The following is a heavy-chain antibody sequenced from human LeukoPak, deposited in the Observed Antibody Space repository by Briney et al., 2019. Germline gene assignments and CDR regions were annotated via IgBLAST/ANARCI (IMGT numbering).Heavy chain of an antibody. J-gene: IGHJ5*02. V-gene: IGHV4-34*01. CDR1: GGSFSGYY. D-gene: IGHD2-2*01. CDR3: AGKYCSSTSCYGGTDNWFDP. Sequence: SETLSLTCAVYGGSFSGYYWSWIRQPPGKGLEWIGEINHSGSTNYNPSLKSRVTISVDTSKNQFSLKLSSVTAADTAVYYCAGKYCSSTSCYGGTDNWFDPWGQGTLVTGSS. CDR2: INHSGST.